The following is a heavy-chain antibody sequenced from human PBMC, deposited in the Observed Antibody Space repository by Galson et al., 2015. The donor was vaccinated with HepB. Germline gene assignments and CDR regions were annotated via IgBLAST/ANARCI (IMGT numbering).Heavy chain of an antibody. D-gene: IGHD1-1*01. CDR2: ISAYNGNT. Sequence: SVKVSCKASGYTFTSYGISWVRQAPGQGLEWMGWISAYNGNTNYAQKLQGRVNMTTDKSTSTTYVQMKSLRSDDTAVYYCASTSSPSTWNDWFDYWGQGTLVTVSS. J-gene: IGHJ4*02. V-gene: IGHV1-18*01. CDR1: GYTFTSYG. CDR3: ASTSSPSTWNDWFDY.